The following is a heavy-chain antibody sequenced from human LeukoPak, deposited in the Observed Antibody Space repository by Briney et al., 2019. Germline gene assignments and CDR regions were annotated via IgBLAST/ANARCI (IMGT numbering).Heavy chain of an antibody. CDR3: ARGLAEGPMVRGVISHAYYYYGMDV. J-gene: IGHJ6*02. CDR1: GYTFTSYD. CDR2: MNPNSGNT. Sequence: ASVKVSCKASGYTFTSYDINWVRQATGQGLEWMGWMNPNSGNTGYAQTFQGRVTMTRNTSISTAYMELSSLRSEDTAVYYCARGLAEGPMVRGVISHAYYYYGMDVWGQGTTVTVSS. V-gene: IGHV1-8*01. D-gene: IGHD3-10*01.